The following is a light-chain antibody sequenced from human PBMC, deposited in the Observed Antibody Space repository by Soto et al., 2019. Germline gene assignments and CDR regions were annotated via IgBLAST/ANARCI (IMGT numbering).Light chain of an antibody. CDR3: QQRSNWPPFWT. J-gene: IGKJ1*01. CDR2: DAS. CDR1: QSVSSY. V-gene: IGKV3-11*01. Sequence: EIVLTQSPATLSLSPGERATLSCRASQSVSSYLAWYQQKPGQAPRLLIYDASNRATGIPARFRGSGSGTDFTLTISSLEPEDFAVYYCQQRSNWPPFWTFGQGTKVEIK.